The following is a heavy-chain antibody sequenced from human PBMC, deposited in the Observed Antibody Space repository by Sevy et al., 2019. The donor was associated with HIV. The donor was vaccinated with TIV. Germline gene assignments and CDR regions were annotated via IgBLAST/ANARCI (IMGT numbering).Heavy chain of an antibody. CDR2: IYYSGST. J-gene: IGHJ6*03. Sequence: SETLSLTCTVSGGSISSSSYYWGWIRQPPGKGLEWIGSIYYSGSTYYNPSLKSRVTISVDTSKNQFSLKLSSGTAADTAVYYCAVEDLRYVDPYYYYYYMDVWGKGTTVTVSS. CDR3: AVEDLRYVDPYYYYYYMDV. D-gene: IGHD5-12*01. CDR1: GGSISSSSYY. V-gene: IGHV4-39*01.